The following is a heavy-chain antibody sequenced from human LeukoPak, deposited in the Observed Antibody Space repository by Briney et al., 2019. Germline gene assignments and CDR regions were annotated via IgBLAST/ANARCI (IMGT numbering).Heavy chain of an antibody. CDR3: ARQSSDYYYYYIDV. Sequence: SETLSLTCTVSGGSISSSHYYWGWIRQSPGKGLEWIGSIYDSGTTYYNPSLESRVTISDDTSKNRFSLMLTSLTAADTAVYYCARQSSDYYYYYIDVWGEGTTVIVSS. V-gene: IGHV4-39*01. J-gene: IGHJ6*03. CDR2: IYDSGTT. CDR1: GGSISSSHYY.